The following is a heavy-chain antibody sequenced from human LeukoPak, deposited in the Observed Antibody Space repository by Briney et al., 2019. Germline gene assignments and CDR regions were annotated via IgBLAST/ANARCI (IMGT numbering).Heavy chain of an antibody. J-gene: IGHJ4*02. V-gene: IGHV5-51*01. CDR1: GYSFTNYW. CDR3: ARGSSSSHFDY. Sequence: GESLKISCKGSGYSFTNYWIGWVRQMPGKGLEWMGIIYPGDSDTRYSPSFQGQVTISADRSLSTAYLQWSSLKASDTAMYYCARGSSSSHFDYWGQGTLVTVSS. CDR2: IYPGDSDT. D-gene: IGHD6-6*01.